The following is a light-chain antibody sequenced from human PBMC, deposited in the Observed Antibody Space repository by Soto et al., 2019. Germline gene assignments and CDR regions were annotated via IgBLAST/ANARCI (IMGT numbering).Light chain of an antibody. CDR1: QSISSW. V-gene: IGKV1-5*01. CDR3: DHYNADGRM. J-gene: IGKJ5*01. CDR2: DAS. Sequence: DIQMTQSPSTLSASVGDRVTITCRASQSISSWLAWYQQKPGKAPKLLIYDASSLESGAPSRFSGSGSGTELRLTSRNREYNDALPNYEDHYNADGRMIGEGTRLDIK.